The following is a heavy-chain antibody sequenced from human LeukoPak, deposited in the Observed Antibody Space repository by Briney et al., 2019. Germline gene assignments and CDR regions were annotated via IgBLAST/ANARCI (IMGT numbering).Heavy chain of an antibody. J-gene: IGHJ4*02. CDR2: ISYDGSNQ. CDR3: AKSHSSGWYYFDY. V-gene: IGHV3-30*18. D-gene: IGHD6-19*01. Sequence: GGSLRLSCAASGFTFSSYGMHWVRQAPGKGLEWVAVISYDGSNQYYADSVKGRFTISRDNSKNTLYLQMNSLRAGDTAVYYCAKSHSSGWYYFDYWGQGTLVTVSS. CDR1: GFTFSSYG.